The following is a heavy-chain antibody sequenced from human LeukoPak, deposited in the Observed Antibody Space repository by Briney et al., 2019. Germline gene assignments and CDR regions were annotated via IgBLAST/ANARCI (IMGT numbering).Heavy chain of an antibody. D-gene: IGHD3-9*01. J-gene: IGHJ4*02. CDR2: IDPSDSYT. V-gene: IGHV5-10-1*01. CDR1: GYSFTSYW. Sequence: GESLKISCKGSGYSFTSYWISWVRQMPGKGLEWMGRIDPSDSYTNYRPSFQGHVTISADKSISTAYLQWSSLKASDTAMYYCARHTYYDILTGYWESPYYFDYRGQGTLVTVSS. CDR3: ARHTYYDILTGYWESPYYFDY.